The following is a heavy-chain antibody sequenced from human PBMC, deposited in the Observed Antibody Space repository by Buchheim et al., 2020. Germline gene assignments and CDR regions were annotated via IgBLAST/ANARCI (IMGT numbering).Heavy chain of an antibody. J-gene: IGHJ6*03. Sequence: EVQLVESGGGLVQPGGSLKLSCAASGFTFSGSAMHWVRQASGKGLEWVGRIRSKANSYATAYAASVKGRFTISRDDSKNTAYLQMNSLKTEDTAVYYCTSEDYSYGPGVFAPDYYYYMDVWGKGTT. CDR3: TSEDYSYGPGVFAPDYYYYMDV. CDR1: GFTFSGSA. CDR2: IRSKANSYAT. V-gene: IGHV3-73*02. D-gene: IGHD5-18*01.